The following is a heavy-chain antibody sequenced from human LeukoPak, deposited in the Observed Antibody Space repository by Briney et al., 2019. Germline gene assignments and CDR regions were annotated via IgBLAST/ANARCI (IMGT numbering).Heavy chain of an antibody. Sequence: PGGSLRLSCAASGFTFSNYWMHWVRQAPGKGLVWVSRIDIDGSSTNYADSVKGRFTISRDNAKNTLYLQMNSLRAEDTAVYYCARAGYCTGTSCYVDYWGQGTLVTVSS. J-gene: IGHJ4*02. CDR3: ARAGYCTGTSCYVDY. D-gene: IGHD2-2*03. V-gene: IGHV3-74*01. CDR2: IDIDGSST. CDR1: GFTFSNYW.